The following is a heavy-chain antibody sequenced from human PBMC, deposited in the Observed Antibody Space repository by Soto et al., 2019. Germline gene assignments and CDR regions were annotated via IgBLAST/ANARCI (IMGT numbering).Heavy chain of an antibody. D-gene: IGHD6-13*01. Sequence: GGSLRLYCAASGFTFDDYAMHWVRQAPGKGLEWVSGISWNSGTIVYADSVKGRFTISRDNAKNSLYLQMNSLRGEDTALYYCAKDMRGGSSSSRYYYGLDVWGQGTTVTVSS. CDR3: AKDMRGGSSSSRYYYGLDV. V-gene: IGHV3-9*01. CDR2: ISWNSGTI. CDR1: GFTFDDYA. J-gene: IGHJ6*02.